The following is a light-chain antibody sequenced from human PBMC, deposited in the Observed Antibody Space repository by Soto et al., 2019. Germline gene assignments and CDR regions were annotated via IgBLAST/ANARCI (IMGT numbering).Light chain of an antibody. CDR2: DAS. J-gene: IGKJ2*02. CDR3: EQYNTYSMCT. Sequence: DIQMTQSPSTLSASIGERVTITCRASQSITKWLAWYQQKPGRAPKVLISDASNLESGVPSRFSGSGSETEFTLTTSSLEPDDFATYHCEQYNTYSMCTFGEGTKLEIK. CDR1: QSITKW. V-gene: IGKV1-5*01.